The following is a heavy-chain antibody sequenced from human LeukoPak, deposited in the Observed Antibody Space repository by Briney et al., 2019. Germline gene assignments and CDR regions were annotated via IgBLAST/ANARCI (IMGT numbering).Heavy chain of an antibody. CDR1: GGSISTYY. Sequence: PSETLSLTCTVSGGSISTYYGNWIRQAPGKGLEWIGYIYYSGSTNYNPSLKSRVTMSVDTSKNQFSLKLSPVTAADTAVYYCARANDYGDYYFDYWGQGTLVTVSS. CDR3: ARANDYGDYYFDY. V-gene: IGHV4-59*01. J-gene: IGHJ4*02. D-gene: IGHD4-17*01. CDR2: IYYSGST.